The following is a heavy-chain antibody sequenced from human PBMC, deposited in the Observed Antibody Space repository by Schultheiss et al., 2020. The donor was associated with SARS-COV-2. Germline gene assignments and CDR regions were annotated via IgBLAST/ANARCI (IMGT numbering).Heavy chain of an antibody. CDR3: ARDPYNFYDSDRFDAFDI. CDR2: IGTAGDP. V-gene: IGHV3-13*05. D-gene: IGHD3-22*01. CDR1: GFTFSSYD. Sequence: GGSLRLSCAASGFTFSSYDMHWVRQATGKGLEWVSAIGTAGDPYYPGSVKGRFTISRDRSKNTVYLQMNSLRTEDTAVYYCARDPYNFYDSDRFDAFDIWGQGTLVTVSS. J-gene: IGHJ4*02.